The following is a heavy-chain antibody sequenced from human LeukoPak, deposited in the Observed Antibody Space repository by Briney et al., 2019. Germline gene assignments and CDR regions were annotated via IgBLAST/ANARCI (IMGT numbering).Heavy chain of an antibody. Sequence: GESLKISCKGSGYSFTSYWIGWVRQVPGKGLEWMGIIYPGDSDTRYSPSFQGQVTISADKSISTAYLQWSSLKASDTAMYYCARASGYSYGYRAFDIWGQGTMVTVSS. CDR2: IYPGDSDT. D-gene: IGHD5-18*01. CDR1: GYSFTSYW. J-gene: IGHJ3*02. CDR3: ARASGYSYGYRAFDI. V-gene: IGHV5-51*01.